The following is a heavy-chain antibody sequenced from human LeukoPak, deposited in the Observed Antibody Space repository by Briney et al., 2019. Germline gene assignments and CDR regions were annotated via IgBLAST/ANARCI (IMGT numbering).Heavy chain of an antibody. CDR2: IWYDGSNK. V-gene: IGHV3-33*01. J-gene: IGHJ1*01. CDR3: ARDGPRGYFQH. D-gene: IGHD1-14*01. Sequence: GGSLRLSCAASGFIFSHYGMHWVRQAPGEGLEWVAVIWYDGSNKDYADSVKGRFTISRDNSKNTLYLQMNSLRAEDTAVYFCARDGPRGYFQHWGQGTLITVSS. CDR1: GFIFSHYG.